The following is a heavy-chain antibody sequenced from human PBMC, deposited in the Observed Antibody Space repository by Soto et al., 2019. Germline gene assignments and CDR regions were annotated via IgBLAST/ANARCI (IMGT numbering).Heavy chain of an antibody. D-gene: IGHD2-8*01. V-gene: IGHV1-3*01. CDR3: ARDTCTNGVCYWDY. J-gene: IGHJ4*02. Sequence: ASVKVSCKAAGYTFSTSAIQWVRQAPGQRLEWMGWISAGDGNTRYSQTFQGRVTFTSDTSASTGYMELSGLTSEDTAVYFCARDTCTNGVCYWDYWGQGTLVTVSS. CDR2: ISAGDGNT. CDR1: GYTFSTSA.